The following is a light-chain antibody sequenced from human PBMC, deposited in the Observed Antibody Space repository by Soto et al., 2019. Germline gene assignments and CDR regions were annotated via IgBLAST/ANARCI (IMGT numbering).Light chain of an antibody. CDR2: ERS. J-gene: IGLJ1*01. V-gene: IGLV2-23*01. Sequence: SVRAQPASVCGSPGQAITISSKGASSDFGTYNLVSWYQHHPGKVPKLIIYERSKRPSGVSDRFSGSKSGNTASLTISGLQAEDEADYYCCSFTSANTHVFGAGTKVT. CDR3: CSFTSANTHV. CDR1: SSDFGTYNL.